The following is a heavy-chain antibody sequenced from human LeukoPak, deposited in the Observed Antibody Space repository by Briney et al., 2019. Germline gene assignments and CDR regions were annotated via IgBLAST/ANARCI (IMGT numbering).Heavy chain of an antibody. D-gene: IGHD1-7*01. J-gene: IGHJ5*02. CDR1: GYSISSGYY. Sequence: SSETLSLTCTVSGYSISSGYYWGWIRQPPGKGLEWIGSIYHSGSTYYNPSLKSRVTISVDTSKNQFSLKLSSVTAADTALYYCARGVTNYNWFDPWGQGTLVTVSS. CDR3: ARGVTNYNWFDP. V-gene: IGHV4-38-2*02. CDR2: IYHSGST.